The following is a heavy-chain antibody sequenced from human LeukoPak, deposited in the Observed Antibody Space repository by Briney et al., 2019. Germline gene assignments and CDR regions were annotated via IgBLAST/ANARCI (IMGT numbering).Heavy chain of an antibody. D-gene: IGHD3-16*01. CDR3: ARDAWGDRYFDY. CDR1: GFTFTNYW. Sequence: GGSLRLSCAASGFTFTNYWMSWVRQAPGKGLEWVANIKQDEREKFYVDSVKGRFTISRDNAKNSMYLQLNSLRAEDTAVYYCARDAWGDRYFDYWGQGILVTVSS. V-gene: IGHV3-7*01. CDR2: IKQDEREK. J-gene: IGHJ4*02.